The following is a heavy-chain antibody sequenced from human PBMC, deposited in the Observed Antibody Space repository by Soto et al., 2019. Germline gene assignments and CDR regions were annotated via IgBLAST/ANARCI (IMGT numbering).Heavy chain of an antibody. CDR2: ISQGSTTI. CDR3: ARHRSPSPDY. CDR1: GFIFSSYE. V-gene: IGHV3-48*03. J-gene: IGHJ4*02. Sequence: PGGSLRLSCVASGFIFSSYEMNWVRQAPGKGLEWISYISQGSTTIYYADSVKGRFTISRDNAKNSLFLQMSDLRVEDTATYYCARHRSPSPDYWGQGTLVTVSS.